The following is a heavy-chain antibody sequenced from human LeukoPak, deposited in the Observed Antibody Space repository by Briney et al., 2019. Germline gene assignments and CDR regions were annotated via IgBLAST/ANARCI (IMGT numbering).Heavy chain of an antibody. V-gene: IGHV3-30*18. Sequence: GGSLRLSCATSGFSFSTYGMHWVCQAPGKGLEWVAVISHEETNKYYGDSVKGRFTISRDISTNTLYLQMNSLRPDDTAMYYWAKDGGPIIRFLISGPDFWGQGTRVTVSS. D-gene: IGHD5-12*01. J-gene: IGHJ4*02. CDR2: ISHEETNK. CDR3: AKDGGPIIRFLISGPDF. CDR1: GFSFSTYG.